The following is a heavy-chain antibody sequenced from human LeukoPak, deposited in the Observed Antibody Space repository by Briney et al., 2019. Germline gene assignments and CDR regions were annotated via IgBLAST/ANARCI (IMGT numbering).Heavy chain of an antibody. Sequence: SETLSLTCAVSGYSISRGSYWGWIRQPPGKGLEWIGYIYYSGSTNYNPSLKSRVTISVDTSKNQFSLKLSSVTAADTAVYYCARVPDYSYYYMDVWGKGTTVTVSS. D-gene: IGHD2-21*01. CDR1: GYSISRGSY. CDR3: ARVPDYSYYYMDV. CDR2: IYYSGST. J-gene: IGHJ6*03. V-gene: IGHV4-61*01.